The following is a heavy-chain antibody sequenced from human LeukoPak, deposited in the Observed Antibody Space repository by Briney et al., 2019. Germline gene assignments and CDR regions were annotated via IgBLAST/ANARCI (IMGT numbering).Heavy chain of an antibody. V-gene: IGHV3-23*01. CDR1: GFTFSSYS. D-gene: IGHD1-26*01. J-gene: IGHJ4*02. Sequence: PAGSLSLSCAASGFTFSSYSMNWFRQPPGKGLEWVSGISGSGGSTYYADSVKGRFTISRDNSKNTVYLQRNSPRAEDTAVYYCAKDLSGSYIRGFDYWGQGTLVTVSS. CDR3: AKDLSGSYIRGFDY. CDR2: ISGSGGST.